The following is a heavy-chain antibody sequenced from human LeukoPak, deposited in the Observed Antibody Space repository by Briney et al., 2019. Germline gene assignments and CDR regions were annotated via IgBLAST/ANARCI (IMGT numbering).Heavy chain of an antibody. D-gene: IGHD1-26*01. V-gene: IGHV3-23*01. CDR2: ISGSAGAT. CDR3: AKTGGATFRYWFDP. Sequence: PGGSLRLSCAASGFTFTSYAMSWVRQAPGKGLEWVSSISGSAGATYYADSAKGRFTISRDNSKNTLSLQMNSLRAEDTAVHYCAKTGGATFRYWFDPWGQGTLVTVSS. CDR1: GFTFTSYA. J-gene: IGHJ5*02.